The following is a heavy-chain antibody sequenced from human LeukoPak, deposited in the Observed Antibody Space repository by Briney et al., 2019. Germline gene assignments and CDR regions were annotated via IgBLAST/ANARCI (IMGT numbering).Heavy chain of an antibody. Sequence: ASVKVSCKASGYTFTGYYMHWVRQAPGQGLEWMGWINPNSGGTNYAQKFQGRVTMTRDTSISTAYMEQSRLRSDDTAEYYCVRKNSGSQYGDYYFDYWGQGTLVTVSS. J-gene: IGHJ4*02. CDR1: GYTFTGYY. D-gene: IGHD1-26*01. CDR3: VRKNSGSQYGDYYFDY. V-gene: IGHV1-2*02. CDR2: INPNSGGT.